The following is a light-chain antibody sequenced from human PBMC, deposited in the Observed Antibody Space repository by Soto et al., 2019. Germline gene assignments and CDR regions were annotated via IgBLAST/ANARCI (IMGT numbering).Light chain of an antibody. CDR3: QQSYSTCLS. CDR2: AAS. CDR1: QSISSY. Sequence: DIQMTQSPSSLSASVGDRVTITCRASQSISSYLNWYQQKPGKAPKLLIYAASSLQSGVPSRFSGRGSWTDFTLTISSLQPEDFRTYYCQQSYSTCLSFGGGTKVQIK. J-gene: IGKJ4*01. V-gene: IGKV1-39*01.